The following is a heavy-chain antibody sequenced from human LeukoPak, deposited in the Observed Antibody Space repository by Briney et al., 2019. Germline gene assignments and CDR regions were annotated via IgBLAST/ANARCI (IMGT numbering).Heavy chain of an antibody. V-gene: IGHV3-23*01. CDR3: AKGRNQWELLPEFDY. CDR1: GFTFSSYA. CDR2: ISGSGGST. Sequence: GGSLRLSCAASGFTFSSYAMSWVRQAPGKGLEWVSAISGSGGSTYYADSVKGRFTISRDNSKNTLFLQMNSLRAEDTAVYYCAKGRNQWELLPEFDYWGQGTLVTVSS. J-gene: IGHJ4*02. D-gene: IGHD1-26*01.